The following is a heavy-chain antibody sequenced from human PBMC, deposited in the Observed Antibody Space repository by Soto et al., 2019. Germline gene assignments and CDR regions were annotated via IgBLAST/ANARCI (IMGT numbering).Heavy chain of an antibody. V-gene: IGHV3-30*18. D-gene: IGHD4-17*01. CDR2: ISYDGSNK. Sequence: PGGSLRLSCAASGFTFSSYGMHWVRQAPGKGLEWVAVISYDGSNKYYADSVKGRFTISRDNSKNTLYLQMNSLRAEDTAVYYCAKDRLDYGDYGPFDYWGQGTLVTVSS. CDR1: GFTFSSYG. J-gene: IGHJ4*02. CDR3: AKDRLDYGDYGPFDY.